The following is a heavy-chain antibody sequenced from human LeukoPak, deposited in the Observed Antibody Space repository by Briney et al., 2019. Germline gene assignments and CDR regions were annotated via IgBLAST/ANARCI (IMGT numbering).Heavy chain of an antibody. CDR3: ARDPRVGSYNFNCFDP. J-gene: IGHJ5*02. CDR1: GYTFSSYG. CDR2: ISAYTGDT. Sequence: ASVKVSCTASGYTFSSYGISWVRQAPGQGLEWMGWISAYTGDTNYARKVQGRVTMTTDTFTSTAYMELRSLRSDDTALYFCARDPRVGSYNFNCFDPWGQGTLVTVSS. V-gene: IGHV1-18*01. D-gene: IGHD1-26*01.